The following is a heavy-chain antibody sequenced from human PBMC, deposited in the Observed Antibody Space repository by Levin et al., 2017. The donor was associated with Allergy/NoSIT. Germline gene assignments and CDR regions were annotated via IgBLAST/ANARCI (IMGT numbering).Heavy chain of an antibody. CDR1: GFTFSSHA. D-gene: IGHD2-15*01. J-gene: IGHJ4*02. CDR3: ARDSSRGIAVVAAATGDLDY. V-gene: IGHV3-30*03. Sequence: GGSLRLSCAASGFTFSSHAMHWVRQAPGKGLEWVAVVSYDGNNKYYTDSVKGRFTISRDNSRDTLFLEMNSLRVEDRAVYYCARDSSRGIAVVAAATGDLDYWGQGTLVTVSS. CDR2: VSYDGNNK.